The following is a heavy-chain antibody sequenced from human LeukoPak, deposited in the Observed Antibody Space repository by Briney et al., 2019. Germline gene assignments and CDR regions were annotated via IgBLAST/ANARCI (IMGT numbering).Heavy chain of an antibody. V-gene: IGHV3-15*07. CDR3: TTVGSGTRRL. Sequence: GGSLRLSCAASGLIFSNAWMNWVRQAPGKGLEWVGRMKSKVDGGTVDYAAPVKGRFIISRDDSKNTLFLEMNGLKTEDTAVYYCTTVGSGTRRLWGQGTLVTVSS. J-gene: IGHJ4*02. CDR1: GLIFSNAW. D-gene: IGHD1-1*01. CDR2: MKSKVDGGTV.